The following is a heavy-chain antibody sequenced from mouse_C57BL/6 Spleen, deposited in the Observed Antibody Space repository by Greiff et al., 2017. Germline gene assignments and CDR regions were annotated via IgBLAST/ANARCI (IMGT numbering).Heavy chain of an antibody. J-gene: IGHJ2*01. CDR2: IDPSDSYT. Sequence: VQLQQPGAELVMPGASVKLSCKASGYTFTSYWMHWVKQRPGQGLEWIGEIDPSDSYTNYNQKFKGKSTLTVDKSSSTAYMQLSSLTSEDSAVYYCARSRNSNHFDDWGQGTTLTVAS. D-gene: IGHD2-5*01. CDR3: ARSRNSNHFDD. V-gene: IGHV1-69*01. CDR1: GYTFTSYW.